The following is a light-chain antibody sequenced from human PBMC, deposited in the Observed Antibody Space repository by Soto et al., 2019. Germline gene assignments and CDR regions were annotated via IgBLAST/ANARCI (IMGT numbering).Light chain of an antibody. V-gene: IGLV1-47*01. J-gene: IGLJ1*01. CDR1: SSNIGSNY. Sequence: QSVLTQPPSASGTPGQRVTISCSGSSSNIGSNYVYWYQQLPGTAPKLLIYRNNQRPSGVPDRFSGSKSGTSASLAISGLRSEDEADYYCAAWDDSLSPSYVFGTGTKVTVL. CDR2: RNN. CDR3: AAWDDSLSPSYV.